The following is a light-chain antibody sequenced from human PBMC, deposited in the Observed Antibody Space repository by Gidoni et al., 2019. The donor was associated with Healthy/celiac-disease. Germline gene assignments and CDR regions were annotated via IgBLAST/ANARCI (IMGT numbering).Light chain of an antibody. CDR3: SSYTSSSTVV. CDR1: SSDVGGYNS. V-gene: IGLV2-14*01. Sequence: QSALTQPASVTGSPGQSITISCTGTSSDVGGYNSVSLYQQHPGKAPKLMIYEVSNRPSGVSNRFSGSKSGNTASLTISGLQAEDEADYYCSSYTSSSTVVFGGGTKLTVL. J-gene: IGLJ2*01. CDR2: EVS.